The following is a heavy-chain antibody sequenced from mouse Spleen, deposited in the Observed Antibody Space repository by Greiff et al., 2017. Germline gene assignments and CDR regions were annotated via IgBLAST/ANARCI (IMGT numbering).Heavy chain of an antibody. V-gene: IGHV1-80*01. CDR3: ARDYDGPYYFDY. D-gene: IGHD2-1*01. J-gene: IGHJ2*01. CDR1: GYAFSSYW. Sequence: VQLQQSGAELVKPGASVKISCKASGYAFSSYWMNWVKQRPGKGLEWIGQIYPGDGDTNYNGKFKGKATLTADKSSSTAYMQLSSLTSEDSAVYFCARDYDGPYYFDYWGQGTTLTVSS. CDR2: IYPGDGDT.